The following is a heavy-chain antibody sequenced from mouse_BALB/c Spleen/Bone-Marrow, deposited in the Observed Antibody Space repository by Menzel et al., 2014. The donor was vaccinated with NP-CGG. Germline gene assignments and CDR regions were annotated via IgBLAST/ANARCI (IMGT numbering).Heavy chain of an antibody. V-gene: IGHV5-6-5*01. CDR3: AGDGSSYYAMDY. CDR1: GFTFSSYA. Sequence: EVNVVESGGGLVKPGGSLKLSCAASGFTFSSYAMSWVRQTPEKRLEWVASISSGGSTYYPDSVKGRFTISRDNARNILYLQMSSLRSEDTAMYYCAGDGSSYYAMDYWGQGTSVTVSS. CDR2: ISSGGST. D-gene: IGHD1-1*01. J-gene: IGHJ4*01.